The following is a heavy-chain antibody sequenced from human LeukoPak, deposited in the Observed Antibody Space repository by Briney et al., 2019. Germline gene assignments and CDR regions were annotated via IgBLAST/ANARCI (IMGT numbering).Heavy chain of an antibody. CDR1: GFTFSSYS. CDR3: AKDGLAYCGGDCYSAYYYYYMDV. D-gene: IGHD2-21*01. J-gene: IGHJ6*03. Sequence: GGSLRLSCAASGFTFSSYSMNWVRQAPGKGLEWVAVIWYGGSNKYYADSVKGRFTISRDNSKNTLYLQMNSLRAEDTAVYYCAKDGLAYCGGDCYSAYYYYYMDVWGKGTTVTVSS. V-gene: IGHV3-30*02. CDR2: IWYGGSNK.